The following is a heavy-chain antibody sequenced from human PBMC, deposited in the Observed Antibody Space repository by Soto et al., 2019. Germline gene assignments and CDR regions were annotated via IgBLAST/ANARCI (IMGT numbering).Heavy chain of an antibody. CDR3: ARDLFVAATAIPENF. CDR1: GYTFTSYT. V-gene: IGHV1-3*01. CDR2: ITGNDNT. J-gene: IGHJ4*02. Sequence: ASVKVSCKASGYTFTSYTMHWVRQAPGQRLEWMGWITGNDNTEYSQKFQGRVTITRDTSASTAYMELSSLRSEDTAVYYCARDLFVAATAIPENFWGQGTLVTDSS. D-gene: IGHD2-21*02.